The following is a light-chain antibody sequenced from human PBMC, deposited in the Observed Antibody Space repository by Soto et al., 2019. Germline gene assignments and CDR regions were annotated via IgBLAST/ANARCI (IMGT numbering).Light chain of an antibody. CDR1: QDISSF. J-gene: IGKJ3*01. CDR3: QHLNSYPRT. Sequence: DIQLTQSPSFLSASVGDRVTITCRASQDISSFLAWYQQKPGKAPKLLIYAASTLQSGVPSRFSGSGSGTAFTLTISSLQPEDFATYYCQHLNSYPRTFGPGTKVDIK. CDR2: AAS. V-gene: IGKV1-9*01.